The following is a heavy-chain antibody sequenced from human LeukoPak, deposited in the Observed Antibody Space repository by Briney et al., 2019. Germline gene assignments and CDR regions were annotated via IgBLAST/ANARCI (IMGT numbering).Heavy chain of an antibody. J-gene: IGHJ5*02. Sequence: GGSLRLSCAASGFTFSSYGMHWVRQAPGKGLEWVAFIRSDGSIKYYTESVKGRFTISRDNSKNTLYLQMNSLRAEDTAVYYCAKTGDDYDFWSGSPNWFDPWGQGTLVTVSS. CDR1: GFTFSSYG. CDR3: AKTGDDYDFWSGSPNWFDP. CDR2: IRSDGSIK. D-gene: IGHD3-3*01. V-gene: IGHV3-30*02.